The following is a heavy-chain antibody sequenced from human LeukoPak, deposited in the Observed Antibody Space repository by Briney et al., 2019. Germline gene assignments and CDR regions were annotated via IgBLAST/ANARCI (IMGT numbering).Heavy chain of an antibody. CDR2: IYYSGST. CDR3: AWEIQPNYYFDY. D-gene: IGHD5-18*01. V-gene: IGHV4-59*01. J-gene: IGHJ4*02. CDR1: GGSISSYY. Sequence: SETLSLTCTVSGGSISSYYWSWIRQPPGKGLGWIGYIYYSGSTNYNPSLKSRVTISVDTSKNQFSLKLSSVTAADTAVYYCAWEIQPNYYFDYWGQGTLVTVSS.